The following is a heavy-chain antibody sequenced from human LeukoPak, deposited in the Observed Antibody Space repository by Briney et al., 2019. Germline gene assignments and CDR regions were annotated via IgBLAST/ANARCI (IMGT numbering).Heavy chain of an antibody. D-gene: IGHD1-26*01. V-gene: IGHV4-34*01. Sequence: SETLSLTCAVYGXSFSGYYGSWIRQPPGKGLEWIGEINHSGSTNYNPSLKSRVTISVDTSKNQFSLKLSSVTAADTAVYYCARGGVGATRRRYYFDYWGQGTLVTVSS. J-gene: IGHJ4*02. CDR3: ARGGVGATRRRYYFDY. CDR2: INHSGST. CDR1: GXSFSGYY.